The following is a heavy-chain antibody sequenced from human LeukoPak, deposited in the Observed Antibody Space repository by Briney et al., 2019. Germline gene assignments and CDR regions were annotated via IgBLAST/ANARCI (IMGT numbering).Heavy chain of an antibody. V-gene: IGHV3-64D*09. CDR2: ISSNGGST. J-gene: IGHJ4*02. Sequence: GGSLSLSCSASGFTFSSYAMHWVRQAPGKGLEYVSAISSNGGSTYYADSVKGRFTISRDNSKNTLYLQMSSLRAEDTAVYYCARASGIAVAGTRAADPSFDYWGQGTLVTVSS. CDR1: GFTFSSYA. D-gene: IGHD6-19*01. CDR3: ARASGIAVAGTRAADPSFDY.